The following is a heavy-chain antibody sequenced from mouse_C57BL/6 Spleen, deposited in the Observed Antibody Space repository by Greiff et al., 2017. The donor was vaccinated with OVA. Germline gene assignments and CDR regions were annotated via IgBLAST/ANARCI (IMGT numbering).Heavy chain of an antibody. V-gene: IGHV1-63*01. CDR2: INPSNGGT. CDR3: ARWTEGDYYAMDY. CDR1: GYTFTNYW. Sequence: QVQLQQSGAELVRPGTSVKMSCKASGYTFTNYWIGWAKQRPGHGLEWIGNINPSNGGTNYNEKFKSKATLTVDKSSSTAYMQLSSLTSEDSAVYYCARWTEGDYYAMDYWGQGTSVTVSS. J-gene: IGHJ4*01.